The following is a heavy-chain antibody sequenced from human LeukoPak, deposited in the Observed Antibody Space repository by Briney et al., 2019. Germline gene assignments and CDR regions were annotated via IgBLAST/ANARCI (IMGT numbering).Heavy chain of an antibody. V-gene: IGHV4-39*01. CDR3: ARRRDGYKLPTFAY. Sequence: SETLSLTCTVSGGSISSSSYYWGWIRQPPGKGLEWIGSIYYSGSTYYNPSLKNPVTISVDTAKNQFCLKLSSVPAADTAVYYCARRRDGYKLPTFAYWGQGTLVTVSS. D-gene: IGHD5-24*01. J-gene: IGHJ4*02. CDR1: GGSISSSSYY. CDR2: IYYSGST.